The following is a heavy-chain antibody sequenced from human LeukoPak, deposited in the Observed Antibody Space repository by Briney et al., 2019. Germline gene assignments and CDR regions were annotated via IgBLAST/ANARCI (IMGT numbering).Heavy chain of an antibody. CDR1: GFTFRTYW. CDR3: ARWGSGYYNLDY. CDR2: IGGDGSNT. J-gene: IGHJ4*02. D-gene: IGHD3-9*01. V-gene: IGHV3-74*01. Sequence: PGGSLRLSCGASGFTFRTYWMHWVRQAPGKGLVWVSRIGGDGSNTNFADSVRGRFAISRDNAKNTLYLQMNSLRAEDTAVYYCARWGSGYYNLDYWGQGTLVTVSS.